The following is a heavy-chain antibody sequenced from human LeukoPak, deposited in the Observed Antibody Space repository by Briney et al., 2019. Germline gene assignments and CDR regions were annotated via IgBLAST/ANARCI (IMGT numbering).Heavy chain of an antibody. J-gene: IGHJ4*02. D-gene: IGHD3-16*01. CDR2: IYHSGST. CDR3: ARVFGLRVGQYYFDY. CDR1: GGSISSGGYS. Sequence: SETLSLTCAVPGGSISSGGYSWSWIRQPPGKGLEWIGYIYHSGSTYYNPSLKSRVAISVDRSKNQFSLKLSSVTAADTAVYYCARVFGLRVGQYYFDYWGQGTLVTVSS. V-gene: IGHV4-30-2*01.